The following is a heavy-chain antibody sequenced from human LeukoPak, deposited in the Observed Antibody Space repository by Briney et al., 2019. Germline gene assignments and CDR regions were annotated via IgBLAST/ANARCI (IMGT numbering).Heavy chain of an antibody. Sequence: GGSLRLSCTASGFTFSGHWIHWVRQPPGMGLVWVSRINERGTDSMYAESEKGRFTISRDNAKNTVYLQMNSLRAEDTAVYYCVRDETLWTLDWWGQGTLVSVSS. V-gene: IGHV3-74*03. J-gene: IGHJ4*02. CDR1: GFTFSGHW. CDR2: INERGTDS. D-gene: IGHD1-1*01. CDR3: VRDETLWTLDW.